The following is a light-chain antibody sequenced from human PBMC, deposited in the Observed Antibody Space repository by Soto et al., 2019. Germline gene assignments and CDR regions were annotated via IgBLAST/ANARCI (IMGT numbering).Light chain of an antibody. J-gene: IGLJ1*01. Sequence: QSALAQPPSASGSPGRSVTISCAGTSNDFGGYNFVSWYQQHPGKAPKLIIFEVSKRPSGVPDRFSGSKFGNTASLTVSGLQAEDEADYYCSSYAGNNIFYVFGTGTKVTVL. CDR1: SNDFGGYNF. CDR3: SSYAGNNIFYV. CDR2: EVS. V-gene: IGLV2-8*01.